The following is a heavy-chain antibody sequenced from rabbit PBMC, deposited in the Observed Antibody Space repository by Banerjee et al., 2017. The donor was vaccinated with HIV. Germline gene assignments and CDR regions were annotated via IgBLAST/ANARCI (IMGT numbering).Heavy chain of an antibody. CDR2: IYTGSSGST. CDR1: GFSFSRGYD. CDR3: ARGYADAGYAFRL. D-gene: IGHD6-1*01. J-gene: IGHJ4*01. Sequence: QEQLVESGGGLVQPEGSLTLTCTVSGFSFSRGYDMCWVRQAPGKGLEWIACIYTGSSGSTYYASWAKGRFTISKTSSTTVTLQMTSLTAADTATYFCARGYADAGYAFRLWGQGTLVTVS. V-gene: IGHV1S45*01.